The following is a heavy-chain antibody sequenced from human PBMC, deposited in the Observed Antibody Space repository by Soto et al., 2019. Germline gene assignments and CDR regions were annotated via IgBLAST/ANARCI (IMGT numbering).Heavy chain of an antibody. D-gene: IGHD1-1*01. CDR2: ISAYNGNT. V-gene: IGHV1-18*01. Sequence: ASVKVSCKASGYTFTSYGISWVRQAPGQGLEWMGWISAYNGNTNYAQKLQGRVTMTTDTSTSTAYMELRSLRSDDTAVYYCARDLSTINWVTGYGMDVWGQGTTVTVSS. CDR3: ARDLSTINWVTGYGMDV. CDR1: GYTFTSYG. J-gene: IGHJ6*02.